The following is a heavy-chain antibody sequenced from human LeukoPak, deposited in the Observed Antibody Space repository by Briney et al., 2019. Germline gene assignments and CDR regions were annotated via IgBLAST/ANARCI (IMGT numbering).Heavy chain of an antibody. V-gene: IGHV4-61*02. Sequence: PSQTLSLTCIVSGGSISTGSFSWSWIRQPAGKGLEWIGRIYTSGSTNYNPSLKSRVTISIDTSKNQFSLKLSSVTAADTAVYYCASRLVSHEGLGVDVWGKGTTVTVSS. CDR1: GGSISTGSFS. D-gene: IGHD6-19*01. CDR2: IYTSGST. CDR3: ASRLVSHEGLGVDV. J-gene: IGHJ6*04.